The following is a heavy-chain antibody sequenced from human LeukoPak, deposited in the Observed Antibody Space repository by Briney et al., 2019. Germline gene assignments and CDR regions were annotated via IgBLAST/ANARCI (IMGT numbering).Heavy chain of an antibody. V-gene: IGHV3-30*03. CDR2: ISYDGSNK. CDR3: AREYGRSGWGPGDY. CDR1: GFTFSSYW. J-gene: IGHJ4*02. D-gene: IGHD6-25*01. Sequence: PGGSLRLSCAASGFTFSSYWMHWVRQAPGKGLVWVALISYDGSNKYYADSVKGRFTISRDNSKNTLYLQMNSLRAEDTAVYHCAREYGRSGWGPGDYWGQGTLVTVSS.